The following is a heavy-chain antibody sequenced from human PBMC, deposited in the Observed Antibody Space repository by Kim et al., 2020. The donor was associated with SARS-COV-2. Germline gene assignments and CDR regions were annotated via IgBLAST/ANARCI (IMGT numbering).Heavy chain of an antibody. J-gene: IGHJ4*01. CDR1: GFTFGNYA. Sequence: GGSLRLSCATSGFTFGNYAMSWFRQPPGKGLEWVGLITSNLCGGTPEYAASVKSRFTISRDDSKNIAYLQMDSLKTEDTAVYYCTRDRCPACWELLGFDHWGHGTLDT. CDR3: TRDRCPACWELLGFDH. D-gene: IGHD1-26*01. V-gene: IGHV3-49*03. CDR2: ITSNLCGGTP.